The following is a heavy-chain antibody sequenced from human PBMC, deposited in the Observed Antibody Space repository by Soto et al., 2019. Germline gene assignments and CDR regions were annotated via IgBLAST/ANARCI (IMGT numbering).Heavy chain of an antibody. CDR1: GFTFSKYA. J-gene: IGHJ4*02. V-gene: IGHV3-23*01. Sequence: GGSLRLSCAVSGFTFSKYAMSWVRQAPGKGLEWVSGISGSGGRTYYADSVKGRITTSRDNSKNTLFLQMNSLRDEDTAVYYCARGDSYYDFGIECWGQGTVVTVSS. CDR2: ISGSGGRT. D-gene: IGHD3-3*01. CDR3: ARGDSYYDFGIEC.